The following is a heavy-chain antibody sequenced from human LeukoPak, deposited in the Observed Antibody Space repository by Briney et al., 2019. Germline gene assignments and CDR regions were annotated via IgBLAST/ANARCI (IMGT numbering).Heavy chain of an antibody. V-gene: IGHV1-46*01. D-gene: IGHD3-22*01. CDR1: GYTFTSYY. Sequence: APVKVSCKASGYTFTSYYMHWVRQAPGQGLEWMGIINPSGGSTSYAQKFQGRVTMTRDTSTSTVYMELSSLRSEDTAVYYCARDGRITMIVPEGSWFDPWGQGTLVTVSS. CDR2: INPSGGST. J-gene: IGHJ5*02. CDR3: ARDGRITMIVPEGSWFDP.